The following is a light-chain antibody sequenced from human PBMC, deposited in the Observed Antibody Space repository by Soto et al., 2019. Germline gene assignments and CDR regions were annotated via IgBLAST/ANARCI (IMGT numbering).Light chain of an antibody. CDR3: QQRSNWPIT. J-gene: IGKJ5*01. CDR1: QSVSSY. Sequence: EIVWTQSPATLSLSPGERFTLSCRASQSVSSYLAWYQQKPGQAPRLLIYDAYTRATGIPVRFSGSGSGTDFTLTIGSLEPEDFAIYYCQQRSNWPITVGQGTRLEIK. CDR2: DAY. V-gene: IGKV3-11*01.